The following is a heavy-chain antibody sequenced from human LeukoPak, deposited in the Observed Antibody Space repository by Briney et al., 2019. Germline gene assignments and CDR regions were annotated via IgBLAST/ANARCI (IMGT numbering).Heavy chain of an antibody. J-gene: IGHJ4*02. V-gene: IGHV3-30*02. D-gene: IGHD4-17*01. CDR1: VFTFSTYG. CDR3: AKGLGDYDDFRLGY. Sequence: GGSLRLSCAASVFTFSTYGFRWVRQAPGEGLEWVAFIPSDGSDNYYANSVKGRFAISRDNSKNTLYLQMNSLRSEDTAVYYCAKGLGDYDDFRLGYWGQGTLVTVSS. CDR2: IPSDGSDN.